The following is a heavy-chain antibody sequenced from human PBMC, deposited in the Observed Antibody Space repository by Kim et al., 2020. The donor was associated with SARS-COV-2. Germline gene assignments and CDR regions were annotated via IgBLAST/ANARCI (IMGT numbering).Heavy chain of an antibody. CDR1: GGSISSSSYY. Sequence: SETLSLTCTVSGGSISSSSYYWGWIRQPPGKGLEWIGSIYYSGSTYYNPSLKSRVTISVDTSKNQFSLKLSSVTAADTAVYYCARTGRTYYYDSSGYYLFDYWGQGTLVTVSS. CDR3: ARTGRTYYYDSSGYYLFDY. D-gene: IGHD3-22*01. CDR2: IYYSGST. J-gene: IGHJ4*02. V-gene: IGHV4-39*01.